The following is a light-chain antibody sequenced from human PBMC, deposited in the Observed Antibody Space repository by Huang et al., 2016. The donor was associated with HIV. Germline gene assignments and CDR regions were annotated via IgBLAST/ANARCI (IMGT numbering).Light chain of an antibody. Sequence: EIVLTHSPGTLSLSPGERANLSCRASQSVSSSYLAWYQQKPGQAPRLLIYGASSRATGTPDRFSGSGSGTDFTLTITRLEPEDFAVYYCQQFGMSPWTFGQGTKVDIK. CDR2: GAS. J-gene: IGKJ1*01. CDR1: QSVSSSY. CDR3: QQFGMSPWT. V-gene: IGKV3-20*01.